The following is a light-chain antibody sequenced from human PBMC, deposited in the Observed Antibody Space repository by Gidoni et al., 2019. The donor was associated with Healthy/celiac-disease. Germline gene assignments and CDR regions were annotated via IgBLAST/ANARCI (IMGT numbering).Light chain of an antibody. J-gene: IGKJ2*01. CDR1: QSVSGN. CDR2: GAS. Sequence: EIVMTQSPATLSVSPGERATLSCRASQSVSGNLACSQQKPGQAPRLRIYGASTRATGIPARVSGSGSGTEFTLTISSLQSEDFAVYYWQQYNNWPPMYTFGQGTKLEIK. V-gene: IGKV3-15*01. CDR3: QQYNNWPPMYT.